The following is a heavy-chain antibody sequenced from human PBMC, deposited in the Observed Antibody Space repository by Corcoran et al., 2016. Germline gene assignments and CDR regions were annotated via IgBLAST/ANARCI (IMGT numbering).Heavy chain of an antibody. J-gene: IGHJ6*02. D-gene: IGHD1-20*01. CDR2: IYYSGST. CDR1: GGPFSSSSYY. V-gene: IGHV4-39*07. CDR3: AGDGNWNDVGYGMDV. Sequence: QLQLQESGPGLVKPSETLSLTCTVSGGPFSSSSYYWGWIRQPPGKGLEWIGSIYYSGSTYYNPSPKSRVTISVDTSKNQFSLKLTSVTAADAAVYCCAGDGNWNDVGYGMDVWGQGTTVTVSS.